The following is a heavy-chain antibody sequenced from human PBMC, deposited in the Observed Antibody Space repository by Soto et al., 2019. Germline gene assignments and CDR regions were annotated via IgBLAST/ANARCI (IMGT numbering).Heavy chain of an antibody. CDR3: ARKNYADNSNIWFDH. D-gene: IGHD2-2*01. CDR2: ISHSGSM. Sequence: SETLSLTWAVSGGSMTSSHWWTWVRQPPGKGLEWIGEISHSGSMNFNPSLMNRLTLSIHKSKNQFSLKLKFVTAAHTAVYYCARKNYADNSNIWFDHWGQGTLVTVSS. J-gene: IGHJ5*02. V-gene: IGHV4-4*02. CDR1: GGSMTSSHW.